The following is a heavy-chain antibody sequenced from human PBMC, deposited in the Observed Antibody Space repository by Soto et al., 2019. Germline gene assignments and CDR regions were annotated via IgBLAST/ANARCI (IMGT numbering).Heavy chain of an antibody. V-gene: IGHV4-59*06. Sequence: PSATLSLTCTVSGGSISSYYWSWIRQHPGKGLEWIGYIYYSGSTYYNPSLKSRVTISVDTSKDQFSLKLSSVTAADTAVYYCARDFTDSSGPTLGMGVWGQGTTVTVSS. CDR3: ARDFTDSSGPTLGMGV. CDR1: GGSISSYY. CDR2: IYYSGST. J-gene: IGHJ6*02. D-gene: IGHD6-19*01.